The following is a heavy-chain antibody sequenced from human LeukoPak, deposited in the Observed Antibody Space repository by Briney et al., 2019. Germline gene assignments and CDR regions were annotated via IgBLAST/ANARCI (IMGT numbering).Heavy chain of an antibody. Sequence: SETLSLTCTVSGGSISSYYWSWIRQPPGKGLKWIGNIYYSGYTTYSPSLRSRVAISVDTSKNQFSLKLSSVTAADTAVYYCARETSQKGAHYMDVWGKGTTITISS. J-gene: IGHJ6*03. CDR2: IYYSGYT. V-gene: IGHV4-59*01. CDR1: GGSISSYY. CDR3: ARETSQKGAHYMDV. D-gene: IGHD3-16*01.